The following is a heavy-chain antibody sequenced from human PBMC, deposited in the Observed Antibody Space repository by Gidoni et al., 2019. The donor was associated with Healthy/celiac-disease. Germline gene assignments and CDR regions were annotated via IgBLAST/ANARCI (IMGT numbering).Heavy chain of an antibody. V-gene: IGHV3-30*18. J-gene: IGHJ4*02. CDR1: GFPFRIYG. CDR3: AKDVGAVAARPGDY. Sequence: QVQLVESGGGVVQPGRSLRLSCAASGFPFRIYGMNWVRQAPGKGLEWVAVISYDGSKKYYADSVKGRFTISRDNSKNTLYLQMNSLRAEDTAVYYCAKDVGAVAARPGDYWGQGTLVTVSS. D-gene: IGHD6-19*01. CDR2: ISYDGSKK.